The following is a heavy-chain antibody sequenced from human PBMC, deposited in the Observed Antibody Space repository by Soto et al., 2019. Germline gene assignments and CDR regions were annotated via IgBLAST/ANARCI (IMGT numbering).Heavy chain of an antibody. V-gene: IGHV3-23*01. D-gene: IGHD3-10*01. CDR1: GVTFSNYA. CDR3: AKQRADYGSGADTFYFDS. CDR2: LSGSGGTT. J-gene: IGHJ4*02. Sequence: GSLRLSCTVSGVTFSNYAMNWVRQAPGKGLEWVSSLSGSGGTTYYADSVKGRFIISRDNSKNTLYLLMNSLRAEDTALYYCAKQRADYGSGADTFYFDSWGQGALVTVSS.